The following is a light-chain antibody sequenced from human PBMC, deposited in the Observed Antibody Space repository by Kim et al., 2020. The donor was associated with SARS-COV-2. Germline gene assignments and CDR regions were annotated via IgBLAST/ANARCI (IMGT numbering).Light chain of an antibody. CDR2: GNS. Sequence: QSVLTQPPSVSGAPGQRVTISCTGSSSNIGAGYDVHWYQQLPGTAPKLLIYGNSNRPSGVPDRFSGSKSGTSASLAITGLQAEDEADYYCQSYDSSLSAYNYVFGNGTKVTVL. CDR3: QSYDSSLSAYNYV. CDR1: SSNIGAGYD. V-gene: IGLV1-40*01. J-gene: IGLJ1*01.